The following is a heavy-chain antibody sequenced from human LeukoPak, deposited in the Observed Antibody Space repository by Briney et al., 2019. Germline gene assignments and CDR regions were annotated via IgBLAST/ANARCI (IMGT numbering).Heavy chain of an antibody. Sequence: GGSLRLSCAASGFTFSSYAMSWVRQAPGKGLDWVSAISGSGGSTYYADSVEGRFTISRDNSKNTLYLQMNSLRAEDTAVYYCVTRYSGSYSTIDYWGQGTLVTVSS. CDR1: GFTFSSYA. D-gene: IGHD1-26*01. V-gene: IGHV3-23*01. J-gene: IGHJ4*02. CDR2: ISGSGGST. CDR3: VTRYSGSYSTIDY.